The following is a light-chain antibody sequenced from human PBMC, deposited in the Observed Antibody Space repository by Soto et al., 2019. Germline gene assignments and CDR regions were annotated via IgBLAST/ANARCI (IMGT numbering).Light chain of an antibody. Sequence: DIQMTQSPSTLSASVGDRVTITCRASQSISSWLAWYQQKPGKAPKLLIYDASSLESGVPSRFSGSGSGTEFTLTISRRRPDDCATYYCHQYNSYSWTFGQGTKVEIK. CDR2: DAS. CDR3: HQYNSYSWT. CDR1: QSISSW. V-gene: IGKV1-5*01. J-gene: IGKJ1*01.